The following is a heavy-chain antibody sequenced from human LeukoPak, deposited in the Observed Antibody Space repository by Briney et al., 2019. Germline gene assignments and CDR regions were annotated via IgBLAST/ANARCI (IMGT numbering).Heavy chain of an antibody. J-gene: IGHJ4*02. CDR2: ISSSSTNI. D-gene: IGHD6-19*01. V-gene: IGHV3-21*01. CDR3: ARDDTAVAGTELDY. Sequence: GGSLRLSCAASGFTFSNYNMNWVRQAPGKGLEWVSYISSSSTNIYYTDSVKGRFTISRDNAKNSLYLQMNSLRAEDTAVYYCARDDTAVAGTELDYWGQGTLVTVSS. CDR1: GFTFSNYN.